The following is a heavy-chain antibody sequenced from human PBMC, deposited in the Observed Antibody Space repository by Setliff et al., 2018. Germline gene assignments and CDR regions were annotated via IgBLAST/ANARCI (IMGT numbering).Heavy chain of an antibody. CDR3: GSRPEYGMDV. CDR2: ISTSGVST. J-gene: IGHJ6*02. Sequence: GESLKISCAASGFTFSSYAMSWVRQAPGKGLEWVSTISTSGVSTYYADSVKGRFTISRDNSKNTLYLQMNTLRAEDTAVYYCGSRPEYGMDVWGQGTTVTVS. CDR1: GFTFSSYA. V-gene: IGHV3-23*01.